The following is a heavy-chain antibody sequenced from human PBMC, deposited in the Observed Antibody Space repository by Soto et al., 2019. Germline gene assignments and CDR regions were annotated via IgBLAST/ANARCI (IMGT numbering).Heavy chain of an antibody. D-gene: IGHD3-9*01. V-gene: IGHV1-18*01. CDR2: ISAYNGNT. J-gene: IGHJ3*02. CDR3: ARDLNDTLTGHPPTGAFDI. Sequence: ASVKVSCKASGYIFSSYGISWVRQAPGQGLEWMGWISAYNGNTNYAQKLQGRVTMTTDTSTSTAYMELRSLRSDDTAVYYCARDLNDTLTGHPPTGAFDIWGQGAMVTVSS. CDR1: GYIFSSYG.